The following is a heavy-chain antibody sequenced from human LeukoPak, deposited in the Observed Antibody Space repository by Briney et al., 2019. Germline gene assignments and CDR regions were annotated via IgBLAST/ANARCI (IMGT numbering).Heavy chain of an antibody. CDR1: GYTFTGYY. Sequence: GASVKVSCKASGYTFTGYYMHWVRQAPGQGLEWMGWINPNSGGTNYAQKFQGRVTMTRDTSISTAYMELSRLRSDDTAVYYCARPGYDSSGYYPGGYWGQGTLVTVSS. J-gene: IGHJ4*02. D-gene: IGHD3-22*01. V-gene: IGHV1-2*02. CDR2: INPNSGGT. CDR3: ARPGYDSSGYYPGGY.